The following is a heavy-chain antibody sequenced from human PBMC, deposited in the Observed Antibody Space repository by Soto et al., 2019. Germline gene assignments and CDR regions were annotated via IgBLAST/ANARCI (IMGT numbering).Heavy chain of an antibody. CDR1: GGSISSGGYY. CDR3: ARGDEYSSSWFDY. Sequence: QVQLQESGPGLVKPSQTLSLTCTVSGGSISSGGYYWSWIRQHPGKGLEWIGYIYYSGSTYYNPSLKSQVTRSVDTYKNHGALELGTVTAADTAVYDCARGDEYSSSWFDYWGQGTLVTVSS. J-gene: IGHJ4*02. V-gene: IGHV4-31*01. CDR2: IYYSGST. D-gene: IGHD6-13*01.